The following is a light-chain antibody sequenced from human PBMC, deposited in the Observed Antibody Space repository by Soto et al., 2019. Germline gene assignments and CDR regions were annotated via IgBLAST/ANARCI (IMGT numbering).Light chain of an antibody. CDR1: QSISSW. Sequence: DIQMTQSPSTLSASVGDRITITCRASQSISSWLAWYQQKPGKAPKVLIYKASSLESGVPSRFSGSGSGTEFTLTISSLQPDYFATYYCQQYKTYWSFGQGTKVEIK. V-gene: IGKV1-5*03. J-gene: IGKJ1*01. CDR2: KAS. CDR3: QQYKTYWS.